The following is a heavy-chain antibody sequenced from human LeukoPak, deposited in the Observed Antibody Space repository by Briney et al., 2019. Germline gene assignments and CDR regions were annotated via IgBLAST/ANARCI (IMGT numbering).Heavy chain of an antibody. V-gene: IGHV3-33*01. J-gene: IGHJ4*02. Sequence: GGSLRLSCAASGFTFSSYGMHWVRQAPGKGLEWVAVVWYDGSNKYYADSVKGRFTISRDNSKNTLYLQMNSLRAEDTAVYYCARDAGIQLWFNFDYWGQGTLVTVSS. CDR1: GFTFSSYG. CDR2: VWYDGSNK. D-gene: IGHD5-18*01. CDR3: ARDAGIQLWFNFDY.